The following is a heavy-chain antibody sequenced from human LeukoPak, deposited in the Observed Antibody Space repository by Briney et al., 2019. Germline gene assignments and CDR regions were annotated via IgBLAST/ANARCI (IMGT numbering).Heavy chain of an antibody. V-gene: IGHV4-59*01. Sequence: SETLSLTCTVSGGSFSTYYWSWIRQPPGKGLEWIGYTYYSGSTNYNPSLKSRVTISVDTSKNQFSLRLSSVTAADTAVYYCARVTGYMTEDYFDYWGQGTLITVSS. J-gene: IGHJ4*02. CDR2: TYYSGST. CDR3: ARVTGYMTEDYFDY. CDR1: GGSFSTYY. D-gene: IGHD6-13*01.